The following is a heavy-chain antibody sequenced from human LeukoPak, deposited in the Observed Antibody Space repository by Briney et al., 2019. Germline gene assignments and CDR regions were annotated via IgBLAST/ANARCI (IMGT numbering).Heavy chain of an antibody. J-gene: IGHJ6*02. CDR3: ASYSNYVGVYYYGMDV. CDR2: IYHSGST. D-gene: IGHD4-11*01. CDR1: GGSISSSNW. Sequence: SGTLSLTCAVFGGSISSSNWWSWVRQPPGKGLEWIGEIYHSGSTNYNPSLKSRFTISVDKSKNHFSLKLSSVTAADTAVYYCASYSNYVGVYYYGMDVWGQGTTVTVSS. V-gene: IGHV4-4*02.